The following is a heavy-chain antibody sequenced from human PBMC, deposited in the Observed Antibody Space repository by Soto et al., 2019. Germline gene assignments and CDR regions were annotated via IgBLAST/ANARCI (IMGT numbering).Heavy chain of an antibody. Sequence: GSLRLSCAASGFRFDDYNMHWVRQAPGKGLEWVSLITWNGGNTYYADSVKGRFTISRDGTSRSVSLQMTSLKSDDTAVYYCARETLSFGSALDVWGQGTTVTVSS. CDR1: GFRFDDYN. V-gene: IGHV3-43*01. CDR3: ARETLSFGSALDV. D-gene: IGHD3-3*01. J-gene: IGHJ6*02. CDR2: ITWNGGNT.